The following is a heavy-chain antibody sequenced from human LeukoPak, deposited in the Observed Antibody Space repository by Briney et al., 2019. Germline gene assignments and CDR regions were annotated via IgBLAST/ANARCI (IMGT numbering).Heavy chain of an antibody. CDR3: ARAQPDYYYYYGMDV. D-gene: IGHD6-13*01. Sequence: GGSLRLSCAASGFTFSTYWLHWVRQAPGKGLVWVSRINIDGSSTYYADSVKGRFTISRDNAKNSLYLQMNSLRAEDTAVYYCARAQPDYYYYYGMDVWGQGTTVTVSS. V-gene: IGHV3-74*01. CDR1: GFTFSTYW. J-gene: IGHJ6*02. CDR2: INIDGSST.